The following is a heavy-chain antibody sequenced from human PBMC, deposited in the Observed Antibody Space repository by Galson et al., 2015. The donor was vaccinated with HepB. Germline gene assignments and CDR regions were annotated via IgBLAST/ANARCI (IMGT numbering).Heavy chain of an antibody. D-gene: IGHD1-20*01. CDR3: ARPTGPITGSDYNWFDP. J-gene: IGHJ5*02. CDR2: INSDGSST. CDR1: GFSFNDYA. V-gene: IGHV3-74*01. Sequence: SLRLSCAASGFSFNDYAMHWLRQTPGGGLEWVSGINSDGSSTSYADSVKGRFTISRDNAKNTLYLQMNSLRAEDTAVYYCARPTGPITGSDYNWFDPWGQGTLVTVSS.